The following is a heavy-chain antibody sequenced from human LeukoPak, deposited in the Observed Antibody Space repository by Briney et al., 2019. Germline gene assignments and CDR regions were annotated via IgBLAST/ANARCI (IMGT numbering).Heavy chain of an antibody. V-gene: IGHV3-30*02. CDR1: GFTFSYYG. Sequence: GGSLRLSCAASGFTFSYYGMHWVRQAPGKGLEWVTFIGYDGTDKYYTDSVKGRFTISRDNAKNSLYLQMNSLRAEDTAVYYCARDPRITIFGVVTRSFDIWGQGTMVTVSS. CDR2: IGYDGTDK. D-gene: IGHD3-3*01. CDR3: ARDPRITIFGVVTRSFDI. J-gene: IGHJ3*02.